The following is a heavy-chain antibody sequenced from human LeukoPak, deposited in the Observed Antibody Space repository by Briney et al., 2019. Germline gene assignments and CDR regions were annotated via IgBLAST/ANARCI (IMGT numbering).Heavy chain of an antibody. CDR1: GGSIDSSSYY. CDR3: ARPEYSGGYTY. D-gene: IGHD1-26*01. CDR2: IYYTGRS. J-gene: IGHJ4*02. Sequence: SETLSLTCTVSGGSIDSSSYYWGWIRQPPGKGLEWIGSIYYTGRSYYNPPLKSRVTIAVDTSKNQFSLKLSSVTAADTAVYYCARPEYSGGYTYWGQGTLVTVSS. V-gene: IGHV4-39*01.